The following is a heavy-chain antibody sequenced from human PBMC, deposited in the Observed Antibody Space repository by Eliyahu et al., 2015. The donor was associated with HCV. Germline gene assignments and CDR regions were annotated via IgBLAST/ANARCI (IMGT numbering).Heavy chain of an antibody. CDR2: XSDTADST. D-gene: IGHD3-10*01. J-gene: IGHJ4*02. CDR3: AKDPRLWFGILLNFFDL. V-gene: IGHV3-23*04. Sequence: EVQLVESGGGFVQPGGSLRLSXVDSGFXFSSHGMGWVRQAPGKGLGWVSAXSDTADSTHYADSVRGRFTISRDNSQNTLFLQMNSLRAEDSGLYYCAKDPRLWFGILLNFFDLWGQGTLVTVSS. CDR1: GFXFSSHG.